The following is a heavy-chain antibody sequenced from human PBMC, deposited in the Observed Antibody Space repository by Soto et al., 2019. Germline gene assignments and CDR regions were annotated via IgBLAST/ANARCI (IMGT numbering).Heavy chain of an antibody. J-gene: IGHJ5*02. D-gene: IGHD3-22*01. Sequence: SETLSLTCTVSGGSISSRGYYWGWIRQPPGKGLEWIGTIYYSGSTYYNPSLKSRVTISVDTSKNQFSLKLSSVTAADTAIYYCARSNSGYYKWFDPWGQGTLVTVSS. V-gene: IGHV4-39*01. CDR1: GGSISSRGYY. CDR3: ARSNSGYYKWFDP. CDR2: IYYSGST.